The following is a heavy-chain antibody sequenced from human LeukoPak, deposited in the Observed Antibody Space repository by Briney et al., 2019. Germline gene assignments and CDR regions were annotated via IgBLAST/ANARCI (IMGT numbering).Heavy chain of an antibody. Sequence: QSGGSLRLSCAASGFAFSTHGMHWVRQAPGKGLEWVSVIWFDGSTQYYTDSVKGRFTISRDNSKNTLFLQMHSLRAEDTAVYYCARGSGIAVSADYWGQGTLVTVSS. D-gene: IGHD6-19*01. J-gene: IGHJ4*02. CDR3: ARGSGIAVSADY. V-gene: IGHV3-33*01. CDR1: GFAFSTHG. CDR2: IWFDGSTQ.